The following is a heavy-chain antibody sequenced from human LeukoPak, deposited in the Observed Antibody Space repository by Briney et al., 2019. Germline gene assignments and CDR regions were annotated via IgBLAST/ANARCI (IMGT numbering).Heavy chain of an antibody. Sequence: GGSLRLSCAASGFNFSTYTMNWVRQAPGKGLEWISSISGSSTYIYYADSLKGRFTISRDNSKNTLYLQMNSLRAEDTAVYYCARGYSGYAIDYWGQGTLVTVSS. CDR1: GFNFSTYT. CDR2: ISGSSTYI. D-gene: IGHD5-12*01. CDR3: ARGYSGYAIDY. J-gene: IGHJ4*02. V-gene: IGHV3-21*01.